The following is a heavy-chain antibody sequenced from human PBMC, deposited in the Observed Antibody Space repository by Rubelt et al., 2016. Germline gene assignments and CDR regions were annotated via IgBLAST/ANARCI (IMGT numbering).Heavy chain of an antibody. CDR1: GGSISRSTYY. Sequence: QVQLQQWGAGLLKPSETLSLTCAVYGGSISRSTYYWGWIRQSPGKGLEWIGSVYYSGSTYYNPSLKSRVTISVDTSKNQCSLKLRAGTAADTAVYYCARLPGISWFDPWGQGTLVTVSS. D-gene: IGHD2-15*01. CDR2: VYYSGST. J-gene: IGHJ5*02. CDR3: ARLPGISWFDP. V-gene: IGHV4-39*01.